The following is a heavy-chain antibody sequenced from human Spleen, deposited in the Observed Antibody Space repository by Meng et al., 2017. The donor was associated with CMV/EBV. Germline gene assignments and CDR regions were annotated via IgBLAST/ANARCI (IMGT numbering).Heavy chain of an antibody. J-gene: IGHJ4*02. CDR2: ISGSGGST. CDR1: GFTFRSYA. CDR3: AKHESYGGNSALDY. Sequence: SGFTFRSYAMSWVRQAPGKGLEWVSAISGSGGSTYYADSVKGRFTISRDNSKNTLYLQMNSLRAEDTAVYYCAKHESYGGNSALDYWGQGTLVTVSS. V-gene: IGHV3-23*01. D-gene: IGHD4-23*01.